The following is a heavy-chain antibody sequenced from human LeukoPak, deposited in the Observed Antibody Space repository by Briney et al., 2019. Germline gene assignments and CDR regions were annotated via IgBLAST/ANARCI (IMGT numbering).Heavy chain of an antibody. J-gene: IGHJ6*03. D-gene: IGHD2-2*01. V-gene: IGHV1-8*03. Sequence: GASVKVSCKASGYTFTSYDINWVRQATGQGLEWMGWMNPNSGNTGYAQKFQGRVTITRNTSISTAYMELSSLRSEDTAVYYCARDGNIVVVPAASPPYYYYYMDVWGKGTTVTVSS. CDR1: GYTFTSYD. CDR2: MNPNSGNT. CDR3: ARDGNIVVVPAASPPYYYYYMDV.